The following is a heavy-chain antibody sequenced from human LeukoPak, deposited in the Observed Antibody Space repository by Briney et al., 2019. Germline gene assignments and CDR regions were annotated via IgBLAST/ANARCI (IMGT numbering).Heavy chain of an antibody. CDR1: GFTFSRNW. J-gene: IGHJ4*02. CDR3: ARDVGATHY. CDR2: INRDGSEK. V-gene: IGHV3-7*04. D-gene: IGHD1-26*01. Sequence: PGGSLRLSCEASGFTFSRNWMNWVRQAPGKRLEWVAYINRDGSEKYYVDSVKGRFTISRDNAKNSVFLQMKSLRVEDTAVYHCARDVGATHYWGQGTLVTVSS.